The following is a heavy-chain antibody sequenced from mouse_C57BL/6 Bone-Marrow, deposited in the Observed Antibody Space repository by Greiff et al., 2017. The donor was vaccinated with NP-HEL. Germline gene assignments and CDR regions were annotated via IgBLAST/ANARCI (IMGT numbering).Heavy chain of an antibody. CDR2: IYPGSGNT. CDR3: ARGYYGSSYTMDY. D-gene: IGHD1-1*01. Sequence: VKLMESGPELVKPGASVKISCKASGYSFTSYYIHWVKQRPGQGLEWIGWIYPGSGNTKYNEKFKGKATLTADTSSSTAYMQLSSLTSEDSAVYYCARGYYGSSYTMDYWGQGTSVTVSS. J-gene: IGHJ4*01. V-gene: IGHV1-66*01. CDR1: GYSFTSYY.